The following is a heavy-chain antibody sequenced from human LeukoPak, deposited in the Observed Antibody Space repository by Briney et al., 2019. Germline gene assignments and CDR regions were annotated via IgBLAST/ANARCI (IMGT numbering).Heavy chain of an antibody. CDR2: ISSSGSTI. D-gene: IGHD2-2*01. V-gene: IGHV3-11*01. J-gene: IGHJ3*02. CDR3: AKVASIIVVVPAANLGAFDI. Sequence: GGSLRLSCAASGFTFSDYYMSWIRQAPGKGLEWVSYISSSGSTIYYADSVKGRFTISRDNAKNSLYLQMNSLRAEDTAVYYCAKVASIIVVVPAANLGAFDIWGQGTMVTVSS. CDR1: GFTFSDYY.